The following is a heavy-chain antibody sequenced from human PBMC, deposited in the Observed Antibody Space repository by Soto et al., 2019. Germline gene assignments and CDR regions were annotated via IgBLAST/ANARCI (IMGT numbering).Heavy chain of an antibody. CDR1: GFTFSSYA. CDR2: ISGSGGST. Sequence: EVQLLESGGGLVQPGGSLRLSCAASGFTFSSYAMSWVRQAPGKGLAWVSAISGSGGSTYYADSVKGRFTISRDNAKNTLYLQMISLRAEYTAVYYCALAAGGISSYYFDYWGQGTLVTVSS. J-gene: IGHJ4*02. D-gene: IGHD6-6*01. V-gene: IGHV3-23*01. CDR3: ALAAGGISSYYFDY.